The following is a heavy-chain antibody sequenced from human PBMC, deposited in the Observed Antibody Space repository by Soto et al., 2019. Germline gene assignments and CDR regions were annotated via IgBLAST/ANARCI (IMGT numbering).Heavy chain of an antibody. Sequence: GESLKISCKGSGYSFTSYWIGWVRQMPGKGLEWMGIIYPGDSDTRYSPSFQGQVTISADKSISTAYLQWSSLKASDTAMYYCASLNPAQPDKHCNHGVCSPGGMDVWGQGTTATVSS. CDR3: ASLNPAQPDKHCNHGVCSPGGMDV. V-gene: IGHV5-51*01. CDR2: IYPGDSDT. J-gene: IGHJ6*02. CDR1: GYSFTSYW. D-gene: IGHD2-8*01.